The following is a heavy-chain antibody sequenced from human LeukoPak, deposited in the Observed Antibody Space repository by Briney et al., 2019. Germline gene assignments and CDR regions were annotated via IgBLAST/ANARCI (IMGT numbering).Heavy chain of an antibody. V-gene: IGHV4-4*02. J-gene: IGHJ4*02. CDR3: ASSMENPYYYGSGSYGVDY. D-gene: IGHD3-10*01. CDR2: IYHSGST. CDR1: GGSISSSNW. Sequence: PSETLSLTCAVSGGSISSSNWWSWVRQPPGKGLEWIGEIYHSGSTNYNPSLKSRVTISVDKSKNQFSLKLSSVTAADTAVYYCASSMENPYYYGSGSYGVDYWGQGTLVTVSS.